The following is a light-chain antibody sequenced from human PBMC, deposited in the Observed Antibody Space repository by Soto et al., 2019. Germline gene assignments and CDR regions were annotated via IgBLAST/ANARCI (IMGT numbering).Light chain of an antibody. J-gene: IGKJ4*01. CDR3: QQYNSHPLT. CDR2: KAS. Sequence: DIEMTQSPPALSASAGDRVTITCRASQSISSWLAWYQQKPGKAPKLLIYKASRLDSVVPSRFSGSGSGTDFLLTISRLQHDDFVTYYYQQYNSHPLTFGGGTKVEI. CDR1: QSISSW. V-gene: IGKV1-5*03.